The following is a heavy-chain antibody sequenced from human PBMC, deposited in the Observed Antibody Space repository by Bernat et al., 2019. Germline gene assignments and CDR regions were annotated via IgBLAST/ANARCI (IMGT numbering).Heavy chain of an antibody. V-gene: IGHV3-33*01. CDR2: IWYDGSNK. D-gene: IGHD2-8*02. CDR3: AGLGVRWSIDY. Sequence: QVQLAESGGGVVQPGRSLRLSCAASGFTFSSYGMHWVRQAPGTGLEWVAVIWYDGSNKYYADAVKGRFIISRDNSKNTVFLQMSSLRAEDTAVYYCAGLGVRWSIDYWGQGTLVTVSS. J-gene: IGHJ4*02. CDR1: GFTFSSYG.